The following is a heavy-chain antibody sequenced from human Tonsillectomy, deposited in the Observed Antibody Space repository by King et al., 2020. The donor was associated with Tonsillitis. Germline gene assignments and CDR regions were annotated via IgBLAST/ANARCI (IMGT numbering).Heavy chain of an antibody. CDR3: AREPPRGAYDILTGYRSGNLDY. D-gene: IGHD3-9*01. J-gene: IGHJ4*02. Sequence: VQLVESGAEVKKPGASVKVSCQASGYTFTSYYMHWVRQAPGQGLEWMGIINPSGGSTSYAQNFQGRVTMTRDTSTSTVYMELSSLRSEDTAVYYCAREPPRGAYDILTGYRSGNLDYWGQGTLVTVSS. CDR1: GYTFTSYY. V-gene: IGHV1-46*01. CDR2: INPSGGST.